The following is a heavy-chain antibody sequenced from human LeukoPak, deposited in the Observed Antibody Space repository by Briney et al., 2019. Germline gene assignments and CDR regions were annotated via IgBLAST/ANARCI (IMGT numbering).Heavy chain of an antibody. D-gene: IGHD2-2*01. Sequence: SETLFLTCTVSGGSISSSSYYWGWIRQPPGKGLEWIGSIYYSGSTYYNPSLKSRVTISVDTSKNQFSLKLSSVTAADTAVYYCARLPAADYWGQGTLVTVSS. CDR1: GGSISSSSYY. V-gene: IGHV4-39*07. CDR2: IYYSGST. J-gene: IGHJ4*02. CDR3: ARLPAADY.